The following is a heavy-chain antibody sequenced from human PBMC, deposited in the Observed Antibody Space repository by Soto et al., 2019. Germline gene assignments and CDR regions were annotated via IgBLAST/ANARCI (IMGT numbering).Heavy chain of an antibody. CDR1: GFTFSSYG. V-gene: IGHV3-33*01. CDR3: ARERSTHNWNFSTLDV. Sequence: PGGSLRLSCAASGFTFSSYGMHWVRQAPGKGLEWVAVIWYDGSNKYYADSVKGRFTISGDNSKNTLYLQMNSLRAEDTAVYYCARERSTHNWNFSTLDVWGKGTTVTVSS. D-gene: IGHD1-20*01. CDR2: IWYDGSNK. J-gene: IGHJ6*04.